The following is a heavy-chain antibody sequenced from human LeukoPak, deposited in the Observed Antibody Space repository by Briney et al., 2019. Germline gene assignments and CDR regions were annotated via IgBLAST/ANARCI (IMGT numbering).Heavy chain of an antibody. CDR1: GYTFTSYG. CDR3: ARGYCSSTSCYTGDY. CDR2: ISAYNGNT. D-gene: IGHD2-2*02. J-gene: IGHJ4*02. V-gene: IGHV1-18*01. Sequence: ASVKVSCKASGYTFTSYGISWVREAPGQGLEWMGWISAYNGNTNYAQKLQGRVTMTTDTSTSTAYMELRSLRSDDTAVYYCARGYCSSTSCYTGDYWGQGTLVTVSS.